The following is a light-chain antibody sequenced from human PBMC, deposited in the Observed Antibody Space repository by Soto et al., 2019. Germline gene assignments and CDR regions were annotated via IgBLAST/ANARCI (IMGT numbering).Light chain of an antibody. Sequence: EIVLTQSPASLSLSPGERATLSCRASQSVDSYLVWYQQKPGQAPRLLIFGASNRATGIPARFSGSGSGTDFTLTINSLEPEDFAVYYCQQRSNWLTFGQGTRLEIK. V-gene: IGKV3-11*01. CDR2: GAS. J-gene: IGKJ5*01. CDR1: QSVDSY. CDR3: QQRSNWLT.